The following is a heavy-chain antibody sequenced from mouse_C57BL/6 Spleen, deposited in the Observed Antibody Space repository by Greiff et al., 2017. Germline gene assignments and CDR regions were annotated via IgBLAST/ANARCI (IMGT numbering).Heavy chain of an antibody. V-gene: IGHV1-77*01. CDR2: IGPGSGST. CDR3: ARTEFSYGNYAFDY. D-gene: IGHD2-1*01. J-gene: IGHJ2*01. CDR1: GYTFTDYY. Sequence: QVHVKQSGAELVKPGASVKISCKASGYTFTDYYINWVKQRPGQGLEWIGKIGPGSGSTYYNEKFKGKATLTADKSSSTAYMPLSSLTSEDSAVYFCARTEFSYGNYAFDYWGQGTTLTVSS.